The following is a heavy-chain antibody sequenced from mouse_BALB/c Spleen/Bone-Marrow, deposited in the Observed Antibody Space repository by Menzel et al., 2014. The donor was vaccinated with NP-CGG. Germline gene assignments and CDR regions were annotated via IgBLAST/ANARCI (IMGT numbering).Heavy chain of an antibody. Sequence: VHLVESGAELVRPGTSVKVSCKASGYAFTDYLMEWLKQRPGQGLEWIGVTNPGSGSTNYNEKFKDKATLTADKSSSTAYMQLSSLTSDDSAVYFCARYDGYFDYWGQGTILTVSS. CDR2: TNPGSGST. J-gene: IGHJ2*01. V-gene: IGHV1-54*01. CDR1: GYAFTDYL. D-gene: IGHD2-3*01. CDR3: ARYDGYFDY.